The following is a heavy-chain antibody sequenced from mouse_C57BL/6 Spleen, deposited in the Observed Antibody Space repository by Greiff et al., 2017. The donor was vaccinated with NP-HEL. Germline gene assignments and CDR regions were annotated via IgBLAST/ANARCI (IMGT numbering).Heavy chain of an antibody. J-gene: IGHJ3*01. CDR1: GYAFTNYL. CDR2: INPGSGGT. V-gene: IGHV1-54*01. Sequence: QVQLQQSGAELVRPGTSVKVSCKASGYAFTNYLMEWVKQRPGQGLEWIGVINPGSGGTNYNEKFKGKATLTADKSSSTAYMQLSSLTSEDSAVYFCARRPYYDSSYEESWFAYWGQGTLVTVSA. CDR3: ARRPYYDSSYEESWFAY. D-gene: IGHD1-1*01.